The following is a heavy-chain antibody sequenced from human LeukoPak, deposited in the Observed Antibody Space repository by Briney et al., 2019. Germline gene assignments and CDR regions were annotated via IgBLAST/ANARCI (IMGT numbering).Heavy chain of an antibody. V-gene: IGHV1-2*02. Sequence: GASVKVSCKASGYTFTGYYMHWVRQAPGQGLEWMGWINPNSGGTNYAQKFQGRVTMTRDTSISTAYMELSRLRSDDTAVYYCARDWQHIVVEIAIDDAFDIWGQGTMVTVSS. CDR3: ARDWQHIVVEIAIDDAFDI. J-gene: IGHJ3*02. CDR2: INPNSGGT. D-gene: IGHD2-21*01. CDR1: GYTFTGYY.